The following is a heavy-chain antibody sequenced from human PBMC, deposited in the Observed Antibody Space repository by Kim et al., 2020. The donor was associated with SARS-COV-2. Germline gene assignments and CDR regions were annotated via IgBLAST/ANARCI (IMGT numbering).Heavy chain of an antibody. V-gene: IGHV4-39*01. CDR3: ASNMAAEGMKEDFAI. CDR1: GGSISSSSYY. D-gene: IGHD1-20*01. Sequence: SETLSLTCTVSGGSISSSSYYWGWIRQPPGKGLKWIGSIYYSGSTYYNPSLKSRVTISVDTSKNQFSLKLSSVTAADTAVYYCASNMAAEGMKEDFAIWG. CDR2: IYYSGST. J-gene: IGHJ3*02.